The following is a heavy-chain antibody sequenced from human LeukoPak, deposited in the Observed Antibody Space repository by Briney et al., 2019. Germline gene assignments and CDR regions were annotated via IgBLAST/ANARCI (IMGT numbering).Heavy chain of an antibody. J-gene: IGHJ4*02. CDR2: IYYSGST. CDR3: ARGEEGIAAADYYFDY. CDR1: GGSVSSGSYY. D-gene: IGHD6-13*01. V-gene: IGHV4-61*01. Sequence: ASETLSLTCTVSGGSVSSGSYYWSWIRQPPGKGLEWIGYIYYSGSTNYNPSLKSRVTISVDTSKNQFSLKLSSVTAADTAVYYCARGEEGIAAADYYFDYWGQGTLVTVSS.